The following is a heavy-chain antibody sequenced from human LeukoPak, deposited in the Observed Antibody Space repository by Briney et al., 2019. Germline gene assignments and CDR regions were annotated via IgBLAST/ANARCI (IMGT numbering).Heavy chain of an antibody. CDR1: GYTFTSYD. Sequence: GASVKVSCKASGYTFTSYDINWVRQATGQGLEWMGWMNPNSGNTGYAQKFQGRVTMTRNTSISTAYMELSSLRSEDTAVYYCARAYVVVPAAIPGWFYYYYGMDVWGQGTTVTVSS. J-gene: IGHJ6*02. CDR3: ARAYVVVPAAIPGWFYYYYGMDV. V-gene: IGHV1-8*01. D-gene: IGHD2-2*02. CDR2: MNPNSGNT.